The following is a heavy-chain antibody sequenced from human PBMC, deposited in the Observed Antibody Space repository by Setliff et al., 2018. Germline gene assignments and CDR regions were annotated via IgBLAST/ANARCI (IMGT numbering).Heavy chain of an antibody. J-gene: IGHJ4*02. Sequence: PSETLSLTCTVSGASVSGNSYYWGWIRQPPGKGLEWIASTYYSGNTYYNPSLKSRVTISVDTSKNQFSLKLTSVTAADTAVYYCASTGTYRYFDYWGQGTRVT. D-gene: IGHD1-1*01. CDR1: GASVSGNSYY. V-gene: IGHV4-39*07. CDR3: ASTGTYRYFDY. CDR2: TYYSGNT.